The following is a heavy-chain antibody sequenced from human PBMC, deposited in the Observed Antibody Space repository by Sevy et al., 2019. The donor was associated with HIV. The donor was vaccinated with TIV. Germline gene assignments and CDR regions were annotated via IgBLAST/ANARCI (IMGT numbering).Heavy chain of an antibody. CDR3: ARTYYDFWSGYYTAPFDY. CDR1: GGSISSSSYY. Sequence: SETLSLTCTVSGGSISSSSYYWGWIRQPPGKGMEWIGSIYYSGRTYYNPSLKSRVTISVDTSKNQFSLKLSSVTAADTAVYYCARTYYDFWSGYYTAPFDYWGQGTLVTVSS. CDR2: IYYSGRT. V-gene: IGHV4-39*01. D-gene: IGHD3-3*01. J-gene: IGHJ4*02.